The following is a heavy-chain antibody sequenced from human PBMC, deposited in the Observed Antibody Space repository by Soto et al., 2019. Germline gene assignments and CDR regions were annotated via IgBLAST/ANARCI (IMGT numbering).Heavy chain of an antibody. V-gene: IGHV3-30-3*01. CDR1: RFTFSSSA. CDR3: ARGGPESEYAVCAFAI. D-gene: IGHD2-2*01. CDR2: ISYDGSNK. Sequence: LSLCCAASRFTFSSSAMQWVRKPPGKGVGWVAVISYDGSNKYYVYSVKGRFTISRDNSNNTLYLQMNSLRAEDTAVYYCARGGPESEYAVCAFAIRGQGTMVTV. J-gene: IGHJ3*02.